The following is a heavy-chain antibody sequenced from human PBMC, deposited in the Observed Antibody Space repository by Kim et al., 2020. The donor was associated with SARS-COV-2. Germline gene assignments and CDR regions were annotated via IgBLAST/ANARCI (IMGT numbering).Heavy chain of an antibody. V-gene: IGHV4-38-2*02. Sequence: SETLSLTCTVSGYSISSGYYWGWIRQPPGKGLEWIGSIYHSGSTYYNPSLKSRVTISVDTSKNQFSLKLSSVTAADTAVYYCARDVALGSSAHFDYWGQGTLVTVSS. J-gene: IGHJ4*02. D-gene: IGHD6-6*01. CDR2: IYHSGST. CDR1: GYSISSGYY. CDR3: ARDVALGSSAHFDY.